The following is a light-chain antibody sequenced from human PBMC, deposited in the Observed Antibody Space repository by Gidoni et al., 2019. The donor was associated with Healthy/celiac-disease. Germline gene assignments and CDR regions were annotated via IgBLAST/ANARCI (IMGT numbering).Light chain of an antibody. J-gene: IGKJ1*01. CDR2: DAS. CDR3: QQYNNWPGT. CDR1: QCVSSN. Sequence: ERVRTQSPATLSVSPGERATLSCRASQCVSSNLAWYQQKPGHAPRLLIYDASTRATGIPARFIGSGSGTAFTLTISSLQSADFAVYYCQQYNNWPGTFGQGTKVEIK. V-gene: IGKV3-15*01.